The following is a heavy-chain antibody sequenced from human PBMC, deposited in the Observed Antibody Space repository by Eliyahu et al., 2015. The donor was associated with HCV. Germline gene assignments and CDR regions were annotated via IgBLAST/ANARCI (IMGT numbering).Heavy chain of an antibody. Sequence: EVQLVESGGGLVKPGGSLRLSCAASGFTCSQXWMSGVRXAPGKGLEWXGRIKXKTEGGTTDYAAPVKGRFTISRDDSKSTLYLQMNSLKTEDTAVYYCTTGAPGGFDYYLDVWGQGTTVTVSS. D-gene: IGHD3-10*01. J-gene: IGHJ6*03. V-gene: IGHV3-15*01. CDR1: GFTCSQXW. CDR2: IKXKTEGGTT. CDR3: TTGAPGGFDYYLDV.